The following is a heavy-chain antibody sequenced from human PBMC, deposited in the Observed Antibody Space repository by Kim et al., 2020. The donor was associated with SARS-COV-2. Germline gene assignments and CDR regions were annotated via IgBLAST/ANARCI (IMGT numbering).Heavy chain of an antibody. V-gene: IGHV3-7*01. Sequence: GGSLRLSCAVSGFTFSSYWMSWVRQAPGKGLEWVANIKQDGSEKYYVDSVRGRFTISRDNAKNSLYLQMNSLRAEDTAVFYCPREGVGAGAVYWGQGTLVTVSS. CDR2: IKQDGSEK. J-gene: IGHJ4*02. CDR1: GFTFSSYW. D-gene: IGHD1-26*01. CDR3: PREGVGAGAVY.